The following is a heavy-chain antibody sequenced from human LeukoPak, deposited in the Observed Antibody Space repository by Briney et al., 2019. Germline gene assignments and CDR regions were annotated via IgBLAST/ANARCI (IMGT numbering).Heavy chain of an antibody. CDR2: MNPNSGNT. J-gene: IGHJ6*02. D-gene: IGHD3-3*01. CDR3: ARNDFWSSEFRYYYGMDV. CDR1: GYTFTSYD. Sequence: GASVKVSCKASGYTFTSYDINWVRQATGQGLEWMGWMNPNSGNTGYAQKFQGRVTMIRNTSISTAYMELSSLRSEDTAVYYCARNDFWSSEFRYYYGMDVWGQGTTVTVSS. V-gene: IGHV1-8*01.